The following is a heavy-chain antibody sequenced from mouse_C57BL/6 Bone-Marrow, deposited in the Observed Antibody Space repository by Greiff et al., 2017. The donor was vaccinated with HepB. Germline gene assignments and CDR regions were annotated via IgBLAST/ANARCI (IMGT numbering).Heavy chain of an antibody. Sequence: EVKLMESGEGLVKPGGSLKLSCAASGFTFSSYAMSWVRQTPEKRLEWVAYISSGGDYIYYADTVKGRFTISRDNARNTLYLQMSSLKSEDTAMYYCTREGYYSNYPYAMDYWGQGTSVTVSS. CDR2: ISSGGDYI. J-gene: IGHJ4*01. CDR1: GFTFSSYA. CDR3: TREGYYSNYPYAMDY. V-gene: IGHV5-9-1*02. D-gene: IGHD2-5*01.